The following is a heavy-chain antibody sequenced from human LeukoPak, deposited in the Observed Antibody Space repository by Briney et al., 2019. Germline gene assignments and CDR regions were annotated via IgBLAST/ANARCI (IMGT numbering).Heavy chain of an antibody. D-gene: IGHD6-6*01. J-gene: IGHJ4*02. CDR2: ISYDGSNK. Sequence: GGSLRLSCAASGFTFSSYAMHWVRQAPGKGLEWVAVISYDGSNKYYADSVKGRFTISRDNSKNTLYLQMNSLRAEDTAVYYCAREDGSSDTFDYWGQGTLVTVSS. CDR3: AREDGSSDTFDY. CDR1: GFTFSSYA. V-gene: IGHV3-30*01.